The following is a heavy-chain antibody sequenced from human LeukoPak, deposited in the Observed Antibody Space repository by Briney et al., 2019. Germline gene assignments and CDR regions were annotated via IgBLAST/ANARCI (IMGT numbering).Heavy chain of an antibody. CDR2: IIPILGIA. CDR1: GGTFSSYA. V-gene: IGHV1-69*04. D-gene: IGHD1-26*01. CDR3: ARGSAVWSYFSSYAGYFQH. J-gene: IGHJ1*01. Sequence: SVKVSCKASGGTFSSYAISWVRQAPGQGLEWMGRIIPILGIANYAQKFQGRVTITADKSTSTAYMELSSLRSEDTAVYYCARGSAVWSYFSSYAGYFQHWGQGTLVTVSS.